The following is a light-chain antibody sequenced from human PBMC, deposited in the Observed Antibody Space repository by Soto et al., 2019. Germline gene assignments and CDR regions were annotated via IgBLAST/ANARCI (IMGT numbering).Light chain of an antibody. CDR2: GAS. V-gene: IGKV3-15*01. J-gene: IGKJ1*01. CDR1: QSVYNN. CDR3: QQYYSYPRT. Sequence: EIVLTQSPATLSVSPGERATLSCRASQSVYNNLAWYQQKPGQAPRLLIYGASTRATGIPARFSGSGSGTEFTLTISCLQSEDFATYYCQQYYSYPRTFGQGTKVDIK.